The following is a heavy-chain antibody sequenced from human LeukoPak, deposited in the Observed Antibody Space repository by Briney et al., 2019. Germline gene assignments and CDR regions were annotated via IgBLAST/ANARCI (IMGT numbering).Heavy chain of an antibody. J-gene: IGHJ4*02. CDR2: IYYSGST. D-gene: IGHD6-13*01. CDR1: GGSISSGGYY. V-gene: IGHV4-31*03. CDR3: ARSPSRYSSSWSRGYFDY. Sequence: SQTLSLTCTVSGGSISSGGYYWRWIRQHPGKGLEWIGYIYYSGSTYYNPSLKSRVTISVDTSKNQFSLKLSSVTAADTAVYFCARSPSRYSSSWSRGYFDYWGQGTLVTVSS.